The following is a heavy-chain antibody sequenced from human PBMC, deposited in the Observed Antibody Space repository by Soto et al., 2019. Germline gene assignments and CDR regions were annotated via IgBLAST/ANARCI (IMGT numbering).Heavy chain of an antibody. Sequence: GGSLRLSCAASGFSVSNSYMSWVRQAPGKGLEWLSVIYSAGKTFYADSVKGRFTVSRDSSRNTLYLQMNSLRAEDTAVYYCATEGIPAAAFDSWGRGTLVTVSS. V-gene: IGHV3-53*01. CDR3: ATEGIPAAAFDS. D-gene: IGHD2-2*01. J-gene: IGHJ4*02. CDR1: GFSVSNSY. CDR2: IYSAGKT.